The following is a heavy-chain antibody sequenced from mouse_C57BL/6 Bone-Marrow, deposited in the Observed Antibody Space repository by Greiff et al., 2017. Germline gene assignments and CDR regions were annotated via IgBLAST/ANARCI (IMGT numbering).Heavy chain of an antibody. CDR2: ISSGGDYI. Sequence: EVMLVESGEGLVKPGGSLKLSCAASGFTFSSYAMSWVRQTPEKRLEWVAYISSGGDYIYYADTVKGRFTISRDNARNTLYLQMSSLKSEDTAMYYCTRDRRLYYSNYFDYWGQGTTLTVSS. D-gene: IGHD2-5*01. CDR1: GFTFSSYA. CDR3: TRDRRLYYSNYFDY. J-gene: IGHJ2*01. V-gene: IGHV5-9-1*02.